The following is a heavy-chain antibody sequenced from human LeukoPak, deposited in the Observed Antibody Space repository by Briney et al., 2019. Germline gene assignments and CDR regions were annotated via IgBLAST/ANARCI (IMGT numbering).Heavy chain of an antibody. CDR2: ISSNGGST. Sequence: GGSLRLSCAASGFTFSSYAMSWVRQAPGKGLEYVSAISSNGGSTYYANSVKGRFTISRDNSKNTLYLQMGSLRAEDMAVYYCARGAVTTSDGLYRAYPYYYSGMDVWGKGTTVTVSS. CDR3: ARGAVTTSDGLYRAYPYYYSGMDV. V-gene: IGHV3-64*01. J-gene: IGHJ6*04. CDR1: GFTFSSYA. D-gene: IGHD4-17*01.